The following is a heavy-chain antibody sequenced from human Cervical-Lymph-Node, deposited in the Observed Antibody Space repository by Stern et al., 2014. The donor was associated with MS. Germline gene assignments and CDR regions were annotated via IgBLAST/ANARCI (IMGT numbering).Heavy chain of an antibody. CDR2: ITPIFGKA. J-gene: IGHJ5*02. CDR1: GGTFNTYA. D-gene: IGHD2-2*01. V-gene: IGHV1-69*01. Sequence: QVQLVQSGAEVKKPGSSVKVSCKASGGTFNTYAISWVRQAPGQGLEWMGGITPIFGKANYAQKFQGRVTITADESTSTAYMELSSLRSEDTAVYYCARGHIVVVPAAMPIWFDPWGQGTLVTVSS. CDR3: ARGHIVVVPAAMPIWFDP.